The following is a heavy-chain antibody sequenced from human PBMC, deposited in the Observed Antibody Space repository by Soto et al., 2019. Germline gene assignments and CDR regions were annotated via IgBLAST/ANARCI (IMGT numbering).Heavy chain of an antibody. D-gene: IGHD2-2*01. CDR3: AKGGARPYCSSTSCPFDP. V-gene: IGHV3-23*01. CDR2: ISGSGGST. J-gene: IGHJ5*02. CDR1: GFTFSSYA. Sequence: EVQLLESGGGLVQPGGSLRLSCAASGFTFSSYAMSWVRQAPGKGLEWVSAISGSGGSTYYADSVKGRFTISRDNSKNTLYLQMNSLRAEDTAVYYCAKGGARPYCSSTSCPFDPWGQGTLVTVSS.